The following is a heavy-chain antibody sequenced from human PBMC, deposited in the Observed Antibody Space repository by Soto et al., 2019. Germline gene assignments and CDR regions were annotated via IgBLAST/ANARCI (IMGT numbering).Heavy chain of an antibody. CDR3: VSTSLVVAAATREDY. D-gene: IGHD2-15*01. J-gene: IGHJ4*02. V-gene: IGHV3-74*01. CDR2: INSDGSST. CDR1: GFTFSSYW. Sequence: EVQLVESGGGLVQPGGSLRLSCAASGFTFSSYWMHWVRQAPGKGLVWVSRINSDGSSTSYADSVTGRFTITRGNAKNTLYLQMNSLRTADTAVYYCVSTSLVVAAATREDYWGQGTTCTVS.